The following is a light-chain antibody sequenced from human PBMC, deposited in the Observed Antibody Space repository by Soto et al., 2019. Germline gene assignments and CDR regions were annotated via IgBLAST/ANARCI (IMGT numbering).Light chain of an antibody. Sequence: EIVLTQSRGTLSLSPGERDTLSCRASQSVSSSYLAWYQQKPGQAPRRLIFGASIRATGIPDRFSGSGSGTDFTLTISGLEPEDFAVYYCQQYGSSPSTFGQGTKVDIK. CDR1: QSVSSSY. J-gene: IGKJ1*01. V-gene: IGKV3-20*01. CDR2: GAS. CDR3: QQYGSSPST.